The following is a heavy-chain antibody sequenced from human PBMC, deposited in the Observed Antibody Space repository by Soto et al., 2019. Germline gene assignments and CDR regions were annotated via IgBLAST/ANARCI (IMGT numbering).Heavy chain of an antibody. CDR1: GYTFTSYG. Sequence: QVQVVQSGAEEKKPGASVKVSCKASGYTFTSYGMHWVRQAPGQRLEWMGWINAGNGNTKYSQKFQGRVTITRDTSASTAYMALRSLRSEDTAVYYCVRGEVLMDVWGQGTTVTVSS. D-gene: IGHD2-8*01. J-gene: IGHJ6*02. V-gene: IGHV1-3*05. CDR2: INAGNGNT. CDR3: VRGEVLMDV.